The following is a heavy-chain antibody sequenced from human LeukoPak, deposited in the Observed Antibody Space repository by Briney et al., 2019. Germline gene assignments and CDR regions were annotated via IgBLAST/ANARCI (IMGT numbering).Heavy chain of an antibody. CDR3: ARERRGRYYDSSGYVFDY. CDR2: INHSGST. V-gene: IGHV4-34*01. CDR1: GGSFSVYY. D-gene: IGHD3-22*01. J-gene: IGHJ4*02. Sequence: SETLSLTCAVYGGSFSVYYWSWIRQPPGKGLEWIGEINHSGSTNYNPSLKSRVTISVDTSKNQFSLKLSSVTAADTAVYYCARERRGRYYDSSGYVFDYWGQGTLVTVSS.